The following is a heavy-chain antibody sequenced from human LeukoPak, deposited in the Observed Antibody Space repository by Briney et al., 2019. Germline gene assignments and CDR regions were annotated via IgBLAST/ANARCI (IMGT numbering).Heavy chain of an antibody. CDR1: GFTFSSYA. V-gene: IGHV3-30-3*01. D-gene: IGHD5-18*01. J-gene: IGHJ3*02. CDR3: ARDCKYSYGYGTAFDI. CDR2: ISYDGSNK. Sequence: GGSLRLSCAASGFTFSSYAMHWVRQAPGKGLEWVAVISYDGSNKYYADSVKGRFTISRDNSKNTLYLQMNSLRAEDTAVYYCARDCKYSYGYGTAFDIWGQGTMVTVSS.